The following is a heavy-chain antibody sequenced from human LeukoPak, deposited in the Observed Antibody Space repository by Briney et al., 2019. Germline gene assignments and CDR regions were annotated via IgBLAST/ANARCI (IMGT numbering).Heavy chain of an antibody. CDR2: ISASGLST. V-gene: IGHV3-23*01. D-gene: IGHD1-20*01. J-gene: IGHJ4*02. CDR3: AKETSITGAGDF. Sequence: GGSLRLSCVASGFTFSNYAMSWVRQAPGKGLEYVSPISASGLSTYYADSVRGRFTNSRDNSKNTLYLQMHSLRAEDTAVYYCAKETSITGAGDFWGQGALVTVSS. CDR1: GFTFSNYA.